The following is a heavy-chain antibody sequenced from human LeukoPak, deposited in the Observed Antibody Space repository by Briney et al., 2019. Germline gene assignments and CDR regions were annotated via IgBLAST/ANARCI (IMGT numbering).Heavy chain of an antibody. J-gene: IGHJ4*02. CDR1: VVIFNIYA. Sequence: GGPLRLSCAASVVIFNIYAEWWVRHAPGKGLERLSGISGSGGTTYYADSVKGRFTISRANARDTLYLQMNSLRAEDTAVYYCAKRAMIVVVKDWGQGTLVTVSS. D-gene: IGHD3-22*01. CDR2: ISGSGGTT. CDR3: AKRAMIVVVKD. V-gene: IGHV3-23*01.